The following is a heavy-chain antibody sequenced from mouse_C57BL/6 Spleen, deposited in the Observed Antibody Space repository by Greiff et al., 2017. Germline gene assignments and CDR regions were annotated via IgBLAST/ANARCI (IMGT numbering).Heavy chain of an antibody. Sequence: QVQLQQPGAELVQPGASVKLSCKASGYTFTSYWMHWVKQRPGRGLEWLGRIDPNSGGTKYNEKVKSKATLTVDKPSSTAYMQLSSLTSEDAAVYYCARPSGDGYYLLFAYWGQGTLVTVSA. CDR3: ARPSGDGYYLLFAY. V-gene: IGHV1-72*01. D-gene: IGHD2-3*01. J-gene: IGHJ3*01. CDR1: GYTFTSYW. CDR2: IDPNSGGT.